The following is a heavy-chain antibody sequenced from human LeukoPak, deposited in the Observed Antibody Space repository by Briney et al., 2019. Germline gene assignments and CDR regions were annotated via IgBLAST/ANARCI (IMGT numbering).Heavy chain of an antibody. V-gene: IGHV6-1*01. D-gene: IGHD3-22*01. CDR2: TYYRSKWYN. CDR1: GDSVSINSAA. J-gene: IGHJ4*02. Sequence: SQTLSLTYAISGDSVSINSAAGNWVRQSPSRGLEWLGRTYYRSKWYNDYAVSVKSRITINPDTSKNQFSLQLNSVTPEDTAVYYCARAPLGYYYDSSGYDFWGQGTLVTVSS. CDR3: ARAPLGYYYDSSGYDF.